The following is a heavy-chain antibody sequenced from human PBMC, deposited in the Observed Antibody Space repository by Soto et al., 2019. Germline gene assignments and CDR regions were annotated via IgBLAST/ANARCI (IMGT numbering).Heavy chain of an antibody. CDR3: ATDDYSQGRVDVYYGMDV. J-gene: IGHJ6*02. Sequence: QVQLQESGPGLVKPSETLSLTCTVSGGSISSYYWSWIRQPPGKGLEWLGYIYYSGSTNYNPSLKSRVTISVDTSKNQFSLKLSSVIAADTAVYYCATDDYSQGRVDVYYGMDVWGRGTTVTVSS. D-gene: IGHD4-4*01. V-gene: IGHV4-59*01. CDR1: GGSISSYY. CDR2: IYYSGST.